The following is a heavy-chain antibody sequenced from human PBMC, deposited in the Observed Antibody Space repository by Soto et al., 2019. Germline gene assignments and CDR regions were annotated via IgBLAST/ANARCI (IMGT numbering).Heavy chain of an antibody. CDR1: GFTFSSYG. J-gene: IGHJ6*02. Sequence: GGSLRLSCAASGFTFSSYGMHWVRQAPGKGLEWVAVIWYDGSNKYYADSVKGRFTISRDNSKNTLYLQMNSLRAEDTAVYYCARDGHDYGDYPYYYYYYGMDVWGQGTTVTVSS. CDR2: IWYDGSNK. V-gene: IGHV3-33*01. CDR3: ARDGHDYGDYPYYYYYYGMDV. D-gene: IGHD4-17*01.